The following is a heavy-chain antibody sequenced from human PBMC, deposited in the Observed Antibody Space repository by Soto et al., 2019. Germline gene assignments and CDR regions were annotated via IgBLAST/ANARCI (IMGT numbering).Heavy chain of an antibody. J-gene: IGHJ4*02. CDR3: ASLIDDY. V-gene: IGHV3-72*01. Sequence: GGSLRLSCAASGFTFSDHSMDWVRQAPGKGLDWVGRTRDKANSYTTEYAASVKGRFTISRDDSKNSLYLQMNSLRIEDTAVYYCASLIDDYWGQGTLVTVSS. CDR1: GFTFSDHS. CDR2: TRDKANSYTT.